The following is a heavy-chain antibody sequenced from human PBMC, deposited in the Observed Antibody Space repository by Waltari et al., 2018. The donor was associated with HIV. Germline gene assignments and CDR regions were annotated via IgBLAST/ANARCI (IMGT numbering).Heavy chain of an antibody. D-gene: IGHD3-22*01. CDR2: MNSIGRNP. CDR3: AMKGVPYLYDGSGYTLDN. J-gene: IGHJ4*02. CDR1: GITFSHHW. V-gene: IGHV3-74*01. Sequence: EVQLVESGGGLVQPGGSLRLSCAASGITFSHHWIPCVRQVPGKGRGVGGIMNSIGRNPAWPAAVKARLTIAGDMANNTCSLEVNGLRAEDTALYYCAMKGVPYLYDGSGYTLDNWGQGTLVTVTS.